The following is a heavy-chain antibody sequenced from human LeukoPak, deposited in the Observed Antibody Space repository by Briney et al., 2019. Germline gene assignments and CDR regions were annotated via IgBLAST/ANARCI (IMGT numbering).Heavy chain of an antibody. CDR2: ISGSGIST. CDR1: GFTFSSHA. D-gene: IGHD6-13*01. Sequence: TGGSLRLSCAASGFTFSSHAMSWVRQAPGKGLEWVSAISGSGISTYYSESVKGRFTISRDNSKNTLYLQMNSLRAEDTAVYYCARHLGYSSSHTDYWGQGTLSTVSS. V-gene: IGHV3-23*01. CDR3: ARHLGYSSSHTDY. J-gene: IGHJ4*02.